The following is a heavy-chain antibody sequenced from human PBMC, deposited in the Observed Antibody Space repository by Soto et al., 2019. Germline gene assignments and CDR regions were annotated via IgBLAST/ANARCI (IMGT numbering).Heavy chain of an antibody. CDR3: ARAKGLVTVTTSWFDP. Sequence: QVQLQESGPGLVKPSQTLSLTCTVSGGSINSGDYYWSWIRQPPGKGLEWIGYIYYSGSTYYTPSLKSRVSISADTSKNQFSLKLSSVTAADTAVYYCARAKGLVTVTTSWFDPWGQGTLVTVSS. D-gene: IGHD4-17*01. J-gene: IGHJ5*02. V-gene: IGHV4-30-4*01. CDR1: GGSINSGDYY. CDR2: IYYSGST.